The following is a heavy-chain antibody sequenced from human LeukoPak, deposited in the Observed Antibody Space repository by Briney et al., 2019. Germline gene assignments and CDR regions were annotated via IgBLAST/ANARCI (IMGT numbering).Heavy chain of an antibody. CDR3: ASRTVETAIFDP. Sequence: SETLSLTCAVSGGSISSGAYYWSWIRRHPGKGLEWIGYIYYSGSTYYNPSLKSRVTISADTSKNQFSLKLSSVTAADTAVYYCASRTVETAIFDPWGQGTLVTVSS. D-gene: IGHD5-18*01. CDR1: GGSISSGAYY. CDR2: IYYSGST. J-gene: IGHJ5*02. V-gene: IGHV4-31*11.